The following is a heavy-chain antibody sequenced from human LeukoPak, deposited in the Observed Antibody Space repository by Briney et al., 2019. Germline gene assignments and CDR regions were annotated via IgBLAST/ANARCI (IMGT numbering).Heavy chain of an antibody. Sequence: SVKVSCKASGGTFSSYAISWVRQAPGQGLEWIGSIIPILGIANYAQKFQGRVTITADKSTSTAYMELSSLRSEDTAVYYCARASPGYSYGIYGMDVWGQGTTVTVSS. D-gene: IGHD5-18*01. J-gene: IGHJ6*02. V-gene: IGHV1-69*04. CDR1: GGTFSSYA. CDR2: IIPILGIA. CDR3: ARASPGYSYGIYGMDV.